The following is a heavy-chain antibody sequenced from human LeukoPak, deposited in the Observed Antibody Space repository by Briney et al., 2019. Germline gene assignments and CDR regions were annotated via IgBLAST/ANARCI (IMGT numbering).Heavy chain of an antibody. J-gene: IGHJ4*02. V-gene: IGHV3-30*18. Sequence: GGSLRLSCAASGFTFSSYGMHWVRQAPGKGLEWVAVISYDGSNKYYAASVKGRFTISRDNSKNTLYLQMNSLRAEDTAVYYCANSYDSSGYYYDYWGQGTLVTVSS. CDR1: GFTFSSYG. CDR2: ISYDGSNK. CDR3: ANSYDSSGYYYDY. D-gene: IGHD3-22*01.